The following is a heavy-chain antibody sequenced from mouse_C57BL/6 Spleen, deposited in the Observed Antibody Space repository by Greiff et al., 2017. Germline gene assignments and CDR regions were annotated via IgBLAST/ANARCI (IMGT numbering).Heavy chain of an antibody. Sequence: VQLQQPGAELVKPGASVKLSCKASGYTFTSYWMHWVKQRPGQGLEWIGMIHPNSGSTNYNEKFKSKATLTVDKSSSTAYMQLSSLTSEDSAVYYCARGSNYPFYARDYWGQGTSVTVSS. CDR2: IHPNSGST. V-gene: IGHV1-64*01. D-gene: IGHD2-5*01. CDR1: GYTFTSYW. J-gene: IGHJ4*01. CDR3: ARGSNYPFYARDY.